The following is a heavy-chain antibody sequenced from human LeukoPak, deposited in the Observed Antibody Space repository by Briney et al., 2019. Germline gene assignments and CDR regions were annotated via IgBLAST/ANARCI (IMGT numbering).Heavy chain of an antibody. Sequence: ASVKVSCKASGYTFTSYYMHWVRQAPGQGLERMGIINPSGGSTSYAQKFQGRVTMTRDTSTSTVYMELSSLRSEDTAVYYCAREDAMNNCFDPWGQGTPVTVSS. V-gene: IGHV1-46*01. CDR1: GYTFTSYY. J-gene: IGHJ5*02. CDR3: AREDAMNNCFDP. CDR2: INPSGGST.